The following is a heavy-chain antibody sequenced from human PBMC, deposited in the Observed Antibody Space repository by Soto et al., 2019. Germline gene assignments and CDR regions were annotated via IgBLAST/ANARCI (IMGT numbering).Heavy chain of an antibody. CDR3: ARGEVTGDLSDAFDI. V-gene: IGHV1-8*02. CDR1: GYTFNTYG. J-gene: IGHJ3*02. Sequence: ASVKVSCKTSGYTFNTYGINWVRQATGQGLEWMGWMNPNSGNTGYAQKFQGRVTMTRNTSISTAYMELSSLRSEDTAVYYCARGEVTGDLSDAFDIWGQGTMVTVSS. CDR2: MNPNSGNT. D-gene: IGHD7-27*01.